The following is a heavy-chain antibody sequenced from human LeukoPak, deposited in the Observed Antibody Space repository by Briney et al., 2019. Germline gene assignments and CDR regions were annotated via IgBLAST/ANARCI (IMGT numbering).Heavy chain of an antibody. CDR1: GSLFTSYW. CDR3: ARLGNNYGMDV. Sequence: GASLKIYCKGSGSLFTSYWIGRVRQLPGKGLEWMGIIYPGDSDTRYSPSFQGQVTISADKSISTAYLQWSSLKASDTAMYYCARLGNNYGMDVWGQGTTVTVSS. V-gene: IGHV5-51*01. J-gene: IGHJ6*02. CDR2: IYPGDSDT.